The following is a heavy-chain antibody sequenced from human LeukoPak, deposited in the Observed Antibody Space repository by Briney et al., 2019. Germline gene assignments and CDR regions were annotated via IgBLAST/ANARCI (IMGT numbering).Heavy chain of an antibody. CDR1: GGSISSYY. V-gene: IGHV4-59*12. Sequence: PSETLSLNCTVSGGSISSYYWSWIRQSPGKGLEWIGHIYYSGNTNYNPSLKSRITISMDTSKNQFSLKLSSVTAADTAVYYCARGRTTVTVRYYYYYGMDVWGQGTTVTVSS. CDR3: ARGRTTVTVRYYYYYGMDV. CDR2: IYYSGNT. J-gene: IGHJ6*02. D-gene: IGHD4-17*01.